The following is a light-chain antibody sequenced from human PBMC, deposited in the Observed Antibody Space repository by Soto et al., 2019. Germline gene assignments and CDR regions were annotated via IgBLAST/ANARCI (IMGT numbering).Light chain of an antibody. CDR2: GAS. CDR3: QQYGSSGT. Sequence: AWYQQKPGRAPRLLIDGASSRATGIPDRFSGSGSGTDFTLTISRLEPEDFAVYYCQQYGSSGTFGQGTKVDIK. V-gene: IGKV3-20*01. J-gene: IGKJ1*01.